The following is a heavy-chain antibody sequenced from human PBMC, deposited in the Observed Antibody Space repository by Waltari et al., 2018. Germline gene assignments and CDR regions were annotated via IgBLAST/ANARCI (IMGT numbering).Heavy chain of an antibody. CDR1: GIRFTNYA. D-gene: IGHD6-13*01. CDR3: ARGGIAAAADFDY. J-gene: IGHJ4*02. V-gene: IGHV3-30*03. CDR2: ISSHGSNR. Sequence: QVQLVESGGGVVEPGRSLRIPCAACGIRFTNYAMHWVRQAPGKGLEWVAIISSHGSNRYYADSVKGRFTISRDSSKNTLFLQMNSLRGEDTAVYYCARGGIAAAADFDYWRQGTLVTVSS.